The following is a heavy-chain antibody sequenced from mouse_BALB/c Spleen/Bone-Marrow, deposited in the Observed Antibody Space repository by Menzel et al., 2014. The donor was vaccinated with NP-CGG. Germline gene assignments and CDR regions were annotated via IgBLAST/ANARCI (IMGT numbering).Heavy chain of an antibody. CDR1: GYSITSGYY. D-gene: IGHD1-1*01. J-gene: IGHJ3*01. CDR2: ISYDGSN. CDR3: AREGGSRAY. Sequence: VKLQESGPGLVKPSQSLSLTCSVTGYSITSGYYWNWIRQFPGNKLEWMGYISYDGSNNYNPSLKNRISITRDTSKNQFFLKLNSVTTEDTATYYCAREGGSRAYWGQGTLVTVSA. V-gene: IGHV3-6*02.